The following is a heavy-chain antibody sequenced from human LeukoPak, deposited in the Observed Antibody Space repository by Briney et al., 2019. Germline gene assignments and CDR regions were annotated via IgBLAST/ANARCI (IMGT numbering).Heavy chain of an antibody. J-gene: IGHJ4*02. V-gene: IGHV1-2*02. CDR1: GYSFTGYY. Sequence: ASVKVSCKASGYSFTGYYMHWVRQAPGQGLEWMGWINPNSGVTNYAQKFQGRVTMTMDTSISTTYVELSRLTSDDTAVYYCARAMVRGVISLLIGYWGQGTLVTVSS. CDR3: ARAMVRGVISLLIGY. D-gene: IGHD3-10*01. CDR2: INPNSGVT.